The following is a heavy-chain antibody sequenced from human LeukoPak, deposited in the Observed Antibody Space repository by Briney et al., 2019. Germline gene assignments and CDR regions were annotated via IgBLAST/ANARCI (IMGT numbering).Heavy chain of an antibody. CDR2: IKSKTDGGTT. Sequence: GGSLRLSCAASGFTFSNAWMSWVRQAPGKGLEWVGRIKSKTDGGTTDYAAPVKGRFTISRDDSKNTLYLQMNSLKTEDTAVYHCTTFLNPLRFFRPKLGAADDAFDIWGQGTMVTVSS. CDR1: GFTFSNAW. V-gene: IGHV3-15*01. CDR3: TTFLNPLRFFRPKLGAADDAFDI. D-gene: IGHD1-26*01. J-gene: IGHJ3*02.